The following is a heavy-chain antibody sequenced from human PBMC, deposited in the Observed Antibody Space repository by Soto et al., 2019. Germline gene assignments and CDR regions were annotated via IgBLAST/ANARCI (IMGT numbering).Heavy chain of an antibody. CDR1: GYTFTGYY. Sequence: ASVKVSCKASGYTFTGYYMHWVRQAPGQGLEWMGWIDPNSGGTNYAQRIQGWVTMNRDTSISTAYKELSRLRSDDTAVNYCGRGPVLRYFDWSGGLHFDYWGQGTLVTVSS. CDR2: IDPNSGGT. CDR3: GRGPVLRYFDWSGGLHFDY. D-gene: IGHD3-9*01. V-gene: IGHV1-2*04. J-gene: IGHJ4*02.